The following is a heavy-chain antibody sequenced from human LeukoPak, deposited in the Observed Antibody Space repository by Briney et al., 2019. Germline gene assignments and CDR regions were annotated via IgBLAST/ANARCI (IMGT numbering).Heavy chain of an antibody. D-gene: IGHD6-19*01. CDR3: ANLFSGNAFDI. CDR2: ISYDGSNK. CDR1: GFTFSSYG. J-gene: IGHJ3*02. Sequence: PGRSLRLSCAASGFTFSSYGMHWVRQAPGNGLEWVAVISYDGSNKYYADSVKGRFTISRDNSKNTMYLQMNSLRAEDTAVYYCANLFSGNAFDIWGQGTMVTVSS. V-gene: IGHV3-30*18.